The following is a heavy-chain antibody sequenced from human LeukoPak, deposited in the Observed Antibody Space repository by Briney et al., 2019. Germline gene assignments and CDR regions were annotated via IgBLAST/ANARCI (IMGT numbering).Heavy chain of an antibody. D-gene: IGHD1-26*01. Sequence: GGSLRLSCAASGFTFSSYAMSWVRQAPGKGLEWVSAISGSGGSTYYADSVKGRFTISRDNAKNSLYLQMNSLRAEDTAVYYCASLLSGSNQINDYWGQGTLVTVSS. J-gene: IGHJ4*02. CDR3: ASLLSGSNQINDY. CDR2: ISGSGGST. CDR1: GFTFSSYA. V-gene: IGHV3-23*01.